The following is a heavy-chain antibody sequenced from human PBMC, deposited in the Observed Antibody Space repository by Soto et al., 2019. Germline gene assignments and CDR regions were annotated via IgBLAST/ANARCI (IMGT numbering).Heavy chain of an antibody. D-gene: IGHD2-21*01. CDR1: GFTFSSYS. V-gene: IGHV3-23*01. CDR3: AKDDGRSVDYYYMDV. Sequence: GGSLRLSCAASGFTFSSYSMSWVRQAPGKGLEWVSAISGSGGSTYYADSVKGRFTISRDNSKNTLYLQMNSLRAEDTAVYYCAKDDGRSVDYYYMDVWVKRTTVTVSS. J-gene: IGHJ6*03. CDR2: ISGSGGST.